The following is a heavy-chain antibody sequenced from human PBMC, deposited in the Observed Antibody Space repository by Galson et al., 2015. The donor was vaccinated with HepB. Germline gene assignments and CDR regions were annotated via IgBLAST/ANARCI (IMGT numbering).Heavy chain of an antibody. D-gene: IGHD5-18*01. Sequence: LRLSCAASGFTFDGYAMHWVRQASGKGLEWVSGINWRSGDIGYADSVKGRFTISRDNAKNSLYLQMNSLRVEDTAFYYCAKDAYSYGHGGFDYWGQGTLVTVAS. CDR3: AKDAYSYGHGGFDY. V-gene: IGHV3-9*01. J-gene: IGHJ4*02. CDR2: INWRSGDI. CDR1: GFTFDGYA.